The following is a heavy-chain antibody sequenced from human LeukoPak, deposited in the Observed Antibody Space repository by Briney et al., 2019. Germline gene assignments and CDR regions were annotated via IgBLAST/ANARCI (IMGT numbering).Heavy chain of an antibody. V-gene: IGHV1-2*02. D-gene: IGHD1-14*01. CDR2: INPNSGGT. CDR3: ARVLARYGNLDY. CDR1: GYTFTDYY. J-gene: IGHJ4*02. Sequence: ASVKVSCKSSGYTFTDYYIHWVRQAPGQGLEWMGWINPNSGGTNYTQKFQGRVTMTRDTSISTAYLELNRLTSDDTAVYYCARVLARYGNLDYWGQGILVTVSS.